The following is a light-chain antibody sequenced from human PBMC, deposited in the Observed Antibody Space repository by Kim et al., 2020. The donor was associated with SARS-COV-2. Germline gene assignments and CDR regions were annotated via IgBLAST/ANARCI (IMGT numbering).Light chain of an antibody. J-gene: IGKJ4*01. CDR3: QQDKDWPLT. Sequence: ETVMTQSPVTLSVSPGEGATLSCRASQGVSTSLSWYQQRTRQAPRLVISGASTRATGVPARFSGTGSGTELTLTISSLQSEDFAVYYCQQDKDWPLTFGGGTKVDIK. V-gene: IGKV3-15*01. CDR2: GAS. CDR1: QGVSTS.